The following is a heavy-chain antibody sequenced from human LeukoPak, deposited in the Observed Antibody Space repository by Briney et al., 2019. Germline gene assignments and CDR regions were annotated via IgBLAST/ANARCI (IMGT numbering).Heavy chain of an antibody. D-gene: IGHD4-17*01. Sequence: SVKVSCKASGGTFSSYAISWVRQAPGQGLEWMGGIIPIFGTANYAQKFQGRITMTRDTSTSTVYMELSSLRSEDTAVYYCARKAVTTADYWGQGTLVTVSS. CDR2: IIPIFGTA. CDR1: GGTFSSYA. J-gene: IGHJ4*02. V-gene: IGHV1-69*05. CDR3: ARKAVTTADY.